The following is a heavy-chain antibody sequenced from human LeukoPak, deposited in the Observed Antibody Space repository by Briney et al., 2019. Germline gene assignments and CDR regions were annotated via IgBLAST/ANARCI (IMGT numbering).Heavy chain of an antibody. J-gene: IGHJ5*02. V-gene: IGHV4-31*03. CDR1: GGSISSGGYY. CDR2: IYYSGST. D-gene: IGHD3-22*01. Sequence: SETLSLTCTVSGGSISSGGYYWSWIRQHPGKGLEWIVYIYYSGSTYYNPSLKSRVTISVDTSKNQFSLKLSSVTAADTAVYYCARGPLVRYYDSRPWFDPWGQGTLVTVSS. CDR3: ARGPLVRYYDSRPWFDP.